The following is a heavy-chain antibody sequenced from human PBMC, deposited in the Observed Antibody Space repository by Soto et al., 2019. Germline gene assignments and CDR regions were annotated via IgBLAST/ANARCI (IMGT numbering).Heavy chain of an antibody. J-gene: IGHJ4*01. V-gene: IGHV4-4*02. D-gene: IGHD6-19*01. CDR3: ARKQWLPPYYFDY. CDR2: IYDSEST. Sequence: SETLSLTCTVSGGSISSSNWWGWVRQPPGKGLEWIGEIYDSESTNYNPSLKSRVTISVDKSKNQFSLKLTSVTAADTAVYYCARKQWLPPYYFDYWSQGSLVTVSS. CDR1: GGSISSSNW.